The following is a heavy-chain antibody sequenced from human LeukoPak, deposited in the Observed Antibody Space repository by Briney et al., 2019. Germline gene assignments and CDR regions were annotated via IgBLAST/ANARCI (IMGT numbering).Heavy chain of an antibody. CDR3: ARVVEDAGYSSGWNFDY. CDR2: TYYRSTWYN. D-gene: IGHD6-19*01. Sequence: SQTLSLTCAISGDSVSSNSVTWNWIRQSPSRGLEWLGRTYYRSTWYNDYAVSVRGRITVNPDTSKNQFSLHLNSVTPEDTAVYYCARVVEDAGYSSGWNFDYWGQGTLVTVSS. CDR1: GDSVSSNSVT. J-gene: IGHJ4*02. V-gene: IGHV6-1*01.